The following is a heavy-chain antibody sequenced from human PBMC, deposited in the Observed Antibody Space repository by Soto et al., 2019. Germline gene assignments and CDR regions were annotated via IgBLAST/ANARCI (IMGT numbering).Heavy chain of an antibody. CDR3: ARTYCSSTSCYRHYYYYGMDV. CDR2: ISAYNGNT. CDR1: GYTFTSYG. Sequence: ASVKVSCKASGYTFTSYGISWVRQAPGQGLEWMGWISAYNGNTSYAQKLQGRVTMTTDTSTSTAYMELRSLRSDDTAVYYCARTYCSSTSCYRHYYYYGMDVWGQGTTVTVSS. D-gene: IGHD2-2*02. V-gene: IGHV1-18*01. J-gene: IGHJ6*02.